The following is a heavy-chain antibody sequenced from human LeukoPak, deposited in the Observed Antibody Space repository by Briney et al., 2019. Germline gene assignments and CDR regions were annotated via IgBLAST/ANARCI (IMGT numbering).Heavy chain of an antibody. D-gene: IGHD3-10*01. Sequence: SETLSLTCTVSGGSISSYYWSWIRQPPGKGLEWIGYIYYSGSTNYNPSLESRVTISVDTSKNQFSLKLSSVTAADTAVYYCARVGTYGSGSYLSWLDYWGQGTLVTVSS. J-gene: IGHJ4*02. CDR1: GGSISSYY. CDR3: ARVGTYGSGSYLSWLDY. V-gene: IGHV4-59*01. CDR2: IYYSGST.